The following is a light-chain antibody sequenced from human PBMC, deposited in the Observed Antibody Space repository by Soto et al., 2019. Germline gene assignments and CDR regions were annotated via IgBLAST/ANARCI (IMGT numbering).Light chain of an antibody. V-gene: IGLV2-23*02. CDR2: EVS. CDR1: SSDVGSYNL. J-gene: IGLJ3*02. CDR3: CSYAGSSTWV. Sequence: QSALTQPASVSGSPGQSITISCTGTSSDVGSYNLVSWYQQHPGKAPKLMIYEVSKRPSGVSNRFSGSKSGNTASLTISGLQAKDEADYYCCSYAGSSTWVFGGGTKLTVL.